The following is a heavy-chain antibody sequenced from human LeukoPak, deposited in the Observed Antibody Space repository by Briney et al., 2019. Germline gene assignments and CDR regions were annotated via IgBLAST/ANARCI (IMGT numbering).Heavy chain of an antibody. Sequence: PGGSLRLSCAASGFTFSSYAMHWVRQAPGKGLEWVAVISYDGSNKYYADSVKGRFTISRDNSRNTLYLQMNGLRAEDTAVYYCAKDFPVATWWGQGALVTVSS. D-gene: IGHD1-26*01. CDR2: ISYDGSNK. J-gene: IGHJ4*02. CDR1: GFTFSSYA. V-gene: IGHV3-30-3*02. CDR3: AKDFPVATW.